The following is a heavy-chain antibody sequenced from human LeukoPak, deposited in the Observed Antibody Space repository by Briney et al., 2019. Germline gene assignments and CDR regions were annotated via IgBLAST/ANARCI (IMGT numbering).Heavy chain of an antibody. CDR2: ISGRGGST. D-gene: IGHD3-22*01. CDR3: AKDLYYYDSSGYFDY. CDR1: GFTFSSYA. J-gene: IGHJ4*02. V-gene: IGHV3-23*01. Sequence: PGGSLRLSCAASGFTFSSYAMSWVRQAPGKGLEWVSSISGRGGSTYYADSVKGRFTISRDNSKNTLYLQMNSLRAEDTAVYYCAKDLYYYDSSGYFDYWGQGTLVTVSS.